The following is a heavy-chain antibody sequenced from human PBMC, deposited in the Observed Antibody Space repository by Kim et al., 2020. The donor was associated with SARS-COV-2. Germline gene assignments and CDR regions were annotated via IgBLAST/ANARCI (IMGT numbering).Heavy chain of an antibody. V-gene: IGHV3-53*01. J-gene: IGHJ4*02. CDR2: IYSGGST. D-gene: IGHD3-22*01. Sequence: GGSLRLSCAASGFTVSSNYMSWVRQAPGKGLEWVSVIYSGGSTYYADSVKGRFTISRDNSKNTLYLQMNSLRAEDTAVYYCARTDIYDSRTIDYWGQGTLVTVSS. CDR3: ARTDIYDSRTIDY. CDR1: GFTVSSNY.